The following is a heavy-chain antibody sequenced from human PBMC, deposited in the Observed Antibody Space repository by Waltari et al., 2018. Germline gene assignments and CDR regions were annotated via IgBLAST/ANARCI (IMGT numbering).Heavy chain of an antibody. CDR2: IRSRAHGGTT. CDR3: PRAVAPAGTGSFGWFDP. D-gene: IGHD6-13*01. V-gene: IGHV3-49*03. CDR1: GFTFGEYA. Sequence: VQLVESGGGLVQPGRSLRLACATPGFTFGEYAMSWFRQAPGKGLAWVGFIRSRAHGGTTEYAASVKGRFTISRDDSKRIAYLQMNSLKSEDTGVYYCPRAVAPAGTGSFGWFDPWGQGTLVSVSS. J-gene: IGHJ5*02.